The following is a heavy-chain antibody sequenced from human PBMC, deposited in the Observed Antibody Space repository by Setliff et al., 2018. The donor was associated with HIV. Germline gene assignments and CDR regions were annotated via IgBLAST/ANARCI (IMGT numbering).Heavy chain of an antibody. D-gene: IGHD6-19*01. CDR3: TRQSPVAGSGAFDI. J-gene: IGHJ3*02. V-gene: IGHV4-30-4*08. CDR1: GGSITSGDYH. CDR2: IYYTGST. Sequence: SETLSLTCTVSGGSITSGDYHWSWIRQPPGKGLEWIGYIYYTGSTYYNPSLKSRLTISLETSRNQFSLRVTSVTATDTAVYYCTRQSPVAGSGAFDIWGQGTMVTVS.